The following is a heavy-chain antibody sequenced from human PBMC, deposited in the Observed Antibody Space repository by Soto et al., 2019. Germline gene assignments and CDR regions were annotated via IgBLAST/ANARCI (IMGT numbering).Heavy chain of an antibody. J-gene: IGHJ4*02. CDR1: GFTFNNYG. D-gene: IGHD2-2*01. V-gene: IGHV3-21*01. CDR3: AREDSIIIPAVSDF. Sequence: VGSLRLSCVVSGFTFNNYGINWVRQAPGKGLEWVSTVSKSDYTYYSDSVKGRFTISRDNAKNSVSLQMNTLRAEDTAVYYCAREDSIIIPAVSDFWGQGTLVTVSS. CDR2: VSKSDYT.